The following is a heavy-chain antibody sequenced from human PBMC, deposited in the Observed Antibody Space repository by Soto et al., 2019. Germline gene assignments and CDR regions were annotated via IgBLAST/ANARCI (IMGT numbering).Heavy chain of an antibody. V-gene: IGHV2-5*02. CDR1: AFSLSTGGVG. CDR2: IYWDDDK. J-gene: IGHJ6*02. D-gene: IGHD2-21*02. Sequence: GSGPRGEPTQTLTLTCTFSAFSLSTGGVGVGWIRQPPGKALEWLALIYWDDDKRYSPSLRSRLTITKDTSKNQVVLTMTNMDPVDTATYYCIQSRCGGDCLQSYPSYYYFGMDVWGQGTTVTVSS. CDR3: IQSRCGGDCLQSYPSYYYFGMDV.